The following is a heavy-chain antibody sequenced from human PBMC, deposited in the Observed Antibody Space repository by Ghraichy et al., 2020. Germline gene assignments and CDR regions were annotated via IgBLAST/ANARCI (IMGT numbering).Heavy chain of an antibody. D-gene: IGHD3-3*01. CDR1: GGSISSSSYY. CDR3: ARSAEPRITIFGVVRKKRYYFDY. CDR2: IYYSGST. J-gene: IGHJ4*02. Sequence: ESLNISCTVSGGSISSSSYYWGWIRQPPGKGLEWIGSIYYSGSTYYNPSLKSRVTISVDTSKNQFSLKLSSVTAADTAVYYCARSAEPRITIFGVVRKKRYYFDYWGQGTLVTVSS. V-gene: IGHV4-39*01.